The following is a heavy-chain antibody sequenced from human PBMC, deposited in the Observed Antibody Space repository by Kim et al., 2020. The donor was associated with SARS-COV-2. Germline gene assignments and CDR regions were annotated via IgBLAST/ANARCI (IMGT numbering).Heavy chain of an antibody. Sequence: GGSLRLSCAASGFTFSSYWMHWVRQAPGKGLVWVSRINSDGSSTSYADSVKGRFTISRDNAKNTLYLQMNSLRAEDTAVYYCARAGGDPPRVAFDIWGQGTMVTVSS. CDR1: GFTFSSYW. V-gene: IGHV3-74*01. CDR2: INSDGSST. J-gene: IGHJ3*02. CDR3: ARAGGDPPRVAFDI.